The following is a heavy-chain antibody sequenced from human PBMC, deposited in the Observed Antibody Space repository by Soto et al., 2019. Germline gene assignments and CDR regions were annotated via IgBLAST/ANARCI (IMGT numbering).Heavy chain of an antibody. J-gene: IGHJ6*03. CDR1: GYTFTSYD. CDR3: ARGQTTVTTDYYYYMDV. Sequence: ASVKASCKASGYTFTSYDINWVRQATGQGLESMGWMNPNSGNTGYAQKFQGRVTMTRSTSISTAYMELSSLRSEDTAVYYCARGQTTVTTDYYYYMDVWGKATTVTVSS. D-gene: IGHD4-17*01. CDR2: MNPNSGNT. V-gene: IGHV1-8*01.